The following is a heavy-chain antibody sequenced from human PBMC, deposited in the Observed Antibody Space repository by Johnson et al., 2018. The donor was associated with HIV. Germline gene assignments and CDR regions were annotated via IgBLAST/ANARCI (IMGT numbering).Heavy chain of an antibody. CDR2: IKQHGSEK. J-gene: IGHJ3*02. CDR1: GMAFSDLW. Sequence: MQLVESGGGLVQPGGSLTVSCAASGMAFSDLWMNWVRQAPGKGLEWVANIKQHGSEKYYVDSVKGRITISRDNAKNSLYLQMNSLRAEDTAVYYGARVQGKYNWNYVDAFDIWGQGTMVTVSS. CDR3: ARVQGKYNWNYVDAFDI. D-gene: IGHD1-7*01. V-gene: IGHV3-7*02.